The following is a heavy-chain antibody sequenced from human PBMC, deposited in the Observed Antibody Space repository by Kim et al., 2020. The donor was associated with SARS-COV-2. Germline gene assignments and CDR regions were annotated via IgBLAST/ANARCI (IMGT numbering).Heavy chain of an antibody. CDR2: ISGSGGST. J-gene: IGHJ4*02. V-gene: IGHV3-23*01. Sequence: GGSLRLSCAASGFTFSSYAMSWVRQAPGKGLEWVSAISGSGGSTYYADSVKGRFTISRDNSKNTLYLQMNSLRAEDTAVYYCAKDEAALPVVVVPSRYFDYWGQGTLVTVSS. CDR3: AKDEAALPVVVVPSRYFDY. CDR1: GFTFSSYA. D-gene: IGHD2-15*01.